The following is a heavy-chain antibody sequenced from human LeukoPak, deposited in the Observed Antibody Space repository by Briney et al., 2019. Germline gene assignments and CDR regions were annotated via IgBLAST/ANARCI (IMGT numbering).Heavy chain of an antibody. V-gene: IGHV4-59*01. CDR1: GGSISSYY. Sequence: SETLSLTCTVSGGSISSYYWSWIRQPPGKGLGWIGYIYYSGSTKYKPSLKSRVTISVDTSKNQFSLKLSSVTAADTAVYYCARGRFLDAFDIWGQGTMVTVSS. D-gene: IGHD3-3*01. CDR3: ARGRFLDAFDI. CDR2: IYYSGST. J-gene: IGHJ3*02.